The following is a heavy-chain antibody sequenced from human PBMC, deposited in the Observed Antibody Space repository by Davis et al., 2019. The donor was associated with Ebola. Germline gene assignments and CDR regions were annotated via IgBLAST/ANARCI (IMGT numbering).Heavy chain of an antibody. Sequence: SVKVSCKASGYTFTSYDINWVRQAPGQGLEWMGGIIPQKFQGRVTITADESTSTAYMELSSLRSEDTAVYYCARDKHLMQPFDYWGQGTLVTVSS. CDR2: IIP. V-gene: IGHV1-69*13. D-gene: IGHD6-13*01. CDR1: GYTFTSYD. CDR3: ARDKHLMQPFDY. J-gene: IGHJ4*02.